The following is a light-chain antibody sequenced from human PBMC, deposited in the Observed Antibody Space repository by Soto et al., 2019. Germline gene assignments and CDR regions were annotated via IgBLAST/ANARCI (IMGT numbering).Light chain of an antibody. V-gene: IGKV3-15*01. CDR3: QQSNNWPYT. J-gene: IGKJ2*01. Sequence: EIVLTQSPGTLSVPPGERANLSCRASQSVSTNLAWFQQKPGQAPRLLIYGASTRATGIPARFSGSGSGTEFTLTINSLQSEDLAVYYCQQSNNWPYTFGQGTKLEV. CDR1: QSVSTN. CDR2: GAS.